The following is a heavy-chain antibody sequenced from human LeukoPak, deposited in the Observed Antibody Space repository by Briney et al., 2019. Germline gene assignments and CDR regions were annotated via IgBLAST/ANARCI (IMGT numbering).Heavy chain of an antibody. J-gene: IGHJ5*02. V-gene: IGHV1-46*01. D-gene: IGHD6-13*01. CDR3: ARWQQLVRGGPSNWFDP. CDR1: GYTFTSYY. CDR2: INPSGGST. Sequence: ASVKVSCKASGYTFTSYYMHWVRQAPGQGLEWMGIINPSGGSTSYAQKFQGRVTMTRDTSTSTVYMELSSLRSEDTAVYYCARWQQLVRGGPSNWFDPWGQGTLVTVSS.